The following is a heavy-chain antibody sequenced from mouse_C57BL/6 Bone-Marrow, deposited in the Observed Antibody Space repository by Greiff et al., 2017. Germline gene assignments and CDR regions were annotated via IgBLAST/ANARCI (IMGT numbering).Heavy chain of an antibody. CDR2: IHPSDSDT. CDR3: APSIYYYSTGFAY. J-gene: IGHJ3*01. D-gene: IGHD1-1*01. V-gene: IGHV1-74*01. Sequence: QVQLQQPGAELVKPGASVKVSCKASGYTFTSCWMHWVKQRPGQGLEWIGRIHPSDSDTNYNQKFKGKATLTVDKSSSTAYMQLSSLTSEDSAVYYCAPSIYYYSTGFAYWGQGTLVTVSA. CDR1: GYTFTSCW.